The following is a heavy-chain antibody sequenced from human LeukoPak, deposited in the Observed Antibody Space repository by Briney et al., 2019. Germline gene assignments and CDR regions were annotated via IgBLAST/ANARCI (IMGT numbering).Heavy chain of an antibody. CDR3: ARLGGDLYCTSTRCFYDY. Sequence: GESLQISCKGSGYCFTSYWLGWARRLPGKGLEWMGLIYAGDSNTRYRLSFQGQVTISVDKSISTAYLQWSSLKASDTAMYYCARLGGDLYCTSTRCFYDYWGQGTLVTVSP. D-gene: IGHD2-2*01. CDR1: GYCFTSYW. V-gene: IGHV5-51*01. CDR2: IYAGDSNT. J-gene: IGHJ4*02.